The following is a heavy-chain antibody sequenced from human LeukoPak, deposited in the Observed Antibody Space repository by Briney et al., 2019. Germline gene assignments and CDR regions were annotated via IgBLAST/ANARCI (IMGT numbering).Heavy chain of an antibody. D-gene: IGHD2-2*03. Sequence: PGGSLRLSCEASGFTFSTYWMHWVRQVPGEGLVWVSRINRDGTNINYADSVKGRFAISRDNAKNTLNLEMNSLRDEDTAVYFCVRAVGPGYCSTTSCYQSALDLWGQGTMVTVSS. CDR3: VRAVGPGYCSTTSCYQSALDL. J-gene: IGHJ3*01. V-gene: IGHV3-74*01. CDR2: INRDGTNI. CDR1: GFTFSTYW.